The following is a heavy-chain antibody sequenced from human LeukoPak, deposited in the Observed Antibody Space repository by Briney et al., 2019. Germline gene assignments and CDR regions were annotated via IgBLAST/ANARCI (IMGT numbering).Heavy chain of an antibody. CDR1: GFTFSSYG. CDR3: AKDRRYQLLLGLDAFDI. D-gene: IGHD2-2*01. V-gene: IGHV3-30*02. Sequence: GGSLRLPCAASGFTFSSYGMHWVRQAPGKGLEWVAFIRYDGSNKYYADSVKGRFTISRDNSKNTLYLQMNSLRAEDTAVYYCAKDRRYQLLLGLDAFDIWGQGTMVTVSS. CDR2: IRYDGSNK. J-gene: IGHJ3*02.